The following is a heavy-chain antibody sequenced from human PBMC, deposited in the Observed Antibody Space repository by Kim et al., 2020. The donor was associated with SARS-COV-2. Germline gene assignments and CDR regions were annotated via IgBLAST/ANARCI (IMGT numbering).Heavy chain of an antibody. V-gene: IGHV4-34*01. D-gene: IGHD5-18*01. J-gene: IGHJ4*02. CDR1: GGSFSGYY. CDR2: INHSGST. Sequence: SETLSLTCAVYGGSFSGYYWSWIRQPPGKGLEWIGEINHSGSTNYNPSLKSRVTISVDTSKNQFSLKLSSVTAADTAVYYCASANTAMAMYYFDYWGQGT. CDR3: ASANTAMAMYYFDY.